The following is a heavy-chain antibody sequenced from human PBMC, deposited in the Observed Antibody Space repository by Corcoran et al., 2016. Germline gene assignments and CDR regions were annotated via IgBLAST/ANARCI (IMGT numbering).Heavy chain of an antibody. CDR1: GYTFTSYY. J-gene: IGHJ6*02. CDR3: AREAGAGTRFPYYYGMDV. CDR2: INPSGGST. Sequence: QVQLVQSGAEVKKPGASVKVSCKASGYTFTSYYMHWVRQAPGQGLEWMGIINPSGGSTSYAQKFQGRVTMTRDTSTSTVYMELSSLRYEDTAVYYCAREAGAGTRFPYYYGMDVWGQGTTVTVSS. V-gene: IGHV1-46*01. D-gene: IGHD1-7*01.